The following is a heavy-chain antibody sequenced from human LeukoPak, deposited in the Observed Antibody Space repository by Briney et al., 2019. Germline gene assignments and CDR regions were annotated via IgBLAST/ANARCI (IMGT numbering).Heavy chain of an antibody. Sequence: SETLSLTCTVSGGSISSSSYYWGWIRQPPGKGLEGIGSIYYSGSTYYNPSLKSRVTISVDTSKNQFSLKLSSVAAADTAVYYCARHSIAARGYYYYMDVWGKGTTVTVSS. D-gene: IGHD6-6*01. J-gene: IGHJ6*03. CDR2: IYYSGST. CDR3: ARHSIAARGYYYYMDV. V-gene: IGHV4-39*07. CDR1: GGSISSSSYY.